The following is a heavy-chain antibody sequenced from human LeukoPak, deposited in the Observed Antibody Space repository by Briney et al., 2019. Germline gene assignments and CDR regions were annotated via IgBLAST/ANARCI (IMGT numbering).Heavy chain of an antibody. V-gene: IGHV1-69*04. CDR1: GGTFISYA. CDR3: ARAPGEDFWSGYRYYFDY. J-gene: IGHJ4*02. CDR2: IIPILGIA. D-gene: IGHD3-3*01. Sequence: SVKVSCKASGGTFISYAISWVRQAPGQGLEWMGRIIPILGIANYAQKFQGRVTITADKSTSTAYMELSSLRSEDTAVYYCARAPGEDFWSGYRYYFDYWGQGTLVTVSS.